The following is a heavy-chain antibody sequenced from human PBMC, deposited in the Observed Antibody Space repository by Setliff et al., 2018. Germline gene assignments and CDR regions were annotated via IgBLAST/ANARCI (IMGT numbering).Heavy chain of an antibody. J-gene: IGHJ1*01. CDR3: ASAHYYSGYIEYFQY. Sequence: ASVKVSCKASGFTSTNYAIHWVRQAPGQRPECMGWIHAGNGDTKYSQKFQGRVTITRDTSASTVYMELSSLRSEDTAVYYCASAHYYSGYIEYFQYWGQGTLFTVSS. CDR1: GFTSTNYA. CDR2: IHAGNGDT. V-gene: IGHV1-3*01. D-gene: IGHD5-12*01.